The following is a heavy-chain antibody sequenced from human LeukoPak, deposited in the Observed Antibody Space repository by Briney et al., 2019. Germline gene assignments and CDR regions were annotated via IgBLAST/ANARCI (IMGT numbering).Heavy chain of an antibody. CDR3: AKDRGGFDY. J-gene: IGHJ4*02. D-gene: IGHD3-16*01. Sequence: GGSLRLSCAASGFTFSSYGMHWVRQAPGKGLEWVAVISYDGSNKYYADSVKGRFTISRDNSKNTLYLQMNSLRAEDTAVYYCAKDRGGFDYWGQRTLVTVSS. CDR2: ISYDGSNK. CDR1: GFTFSSYG. V-gene: IGHV3-30*18.